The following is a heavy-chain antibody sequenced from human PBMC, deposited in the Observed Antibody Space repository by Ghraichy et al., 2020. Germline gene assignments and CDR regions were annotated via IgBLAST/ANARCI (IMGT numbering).Heavy chain of an antibody. Sequence: SETLSLTCAVYGGSFSGYWSWIRQSPGRGLEWIGEINHNGNTNYNPSLTSRVTISVETSKTQFSLKLSSVTAAHTAVYYCARPSQMLMNDSFDIWGRGTMVDISS. D-gene: IGHD2-8*01. V-gene: IGHV4-34*01. CDR3: ARPSQMLMNDSFDI. J-gene: IGHJ3*02. CDR2: INHNGNT. CDR1: GGSFSGY.